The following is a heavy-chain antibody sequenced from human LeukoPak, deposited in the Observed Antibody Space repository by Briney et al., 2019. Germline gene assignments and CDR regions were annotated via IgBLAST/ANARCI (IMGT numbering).Heavy chain of an antibody. V-gene: IGHV4-39*01. CDR2: IYYSGST. CDR1: GGSISSSSYY. D-gene: IGHD3-22*01. J-gene: IGHJ3*02. Sequence: PSETLSLTCTVSGGSISSSSYYWCWIRQPPGKGLEWIGSIYYSGSTYYNPSLNSRVTISVDTSKNQFSLKLSSVTAADTAVYYCARQTDYYDSSGYYIDAFDIWGQGTMVTVSS. CDR3: ARQTDYYDSSGYYIDAFDI.